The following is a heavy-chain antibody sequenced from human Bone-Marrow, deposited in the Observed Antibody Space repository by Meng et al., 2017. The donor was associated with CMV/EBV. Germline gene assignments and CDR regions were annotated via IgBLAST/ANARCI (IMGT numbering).Heavy chain of an antibody. J-gene: IGHJ4*02. CDR2: ISAYNGNT. D-gene: IGHD1-26*01. CDR3: AREWELSFDY. CDR1: GYIFTKYG. V-gene: IGHV1-18*01. Sequence: ASVKVSCKASGYIFTKYGVNWMRQAPGQGLEWMGWISAYNGNTNYAQKLQGRVTMTTDTSTSTAYMELRSLRSDDTAVYYCAREWELSFDYWGQGTLVTVSS.